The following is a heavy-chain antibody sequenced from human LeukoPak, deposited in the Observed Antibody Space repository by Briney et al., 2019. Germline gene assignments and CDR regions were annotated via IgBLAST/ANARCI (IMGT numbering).Heavy chain of an antibody. J-gene: IGHJ4*02. CDR2: ISYDGTNK. CDR3: ARDYGSGLTKGYYLDS. V-gene: IGHV3-30*04. CDR1: GFTFSSYA. D-gene: IGHD3-10*01. Sequence: PGGSLRLSCAASGFTFSSYALHWVRQGPGKGLEWVGIISYDGTNKNLADPVNGRFTISRDNSKSTLYLQMNSLRAEDTAIYYCARDYGSGLTKGYYLDSWGQGTLVTVSS.